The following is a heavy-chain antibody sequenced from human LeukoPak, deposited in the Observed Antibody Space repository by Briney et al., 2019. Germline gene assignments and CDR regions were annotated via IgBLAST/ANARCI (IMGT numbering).Heavy chain of an antibody. D-gene: IGHD3-16*01. V-gene: IGHV3-23*01. CDR3: AKVGDYVWGESPFDY. Sequence: GGSLRLSCAASGFTFSSYAMSWVRQAPGKGLEWVSAISGSGGSTYYADSVKGRFTISRDNSKNTLYLQMNSLRAEDTAVYYCAKVGDYVWGESPFDYWGQGTLVTVSS. J-gene: IGHJ4*02. CDR2: ISGSGGST. CDR1: GFTFSSYA.